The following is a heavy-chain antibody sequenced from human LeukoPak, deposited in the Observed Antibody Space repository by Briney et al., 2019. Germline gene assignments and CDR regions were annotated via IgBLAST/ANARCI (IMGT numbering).Heavy chain of an antibody. CDR3: ARGRVWYYDFWSGYINPSDAFDI. Sequence: SVKVSCKASGGTFSSYAISWVRQAPGQGLEWMGGIIPIFGTANYAQKFQGRVTITADESTSTAYMELSSLRSEDTAVYYCARGRVWYYDFWSGYINPSDAFDIWGQGTMVTVSS. D-gene: IGHD3-3*01. CDR1: GGTFSSYA. V-gene: IGHV1-69*01. CDR2: IIPIFGTA. J-gene: IGHJ3*02.